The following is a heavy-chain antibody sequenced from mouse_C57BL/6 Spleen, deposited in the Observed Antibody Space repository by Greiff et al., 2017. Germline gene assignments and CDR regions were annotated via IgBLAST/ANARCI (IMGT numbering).Heavy chain of an antibody. J-gene: IGHJ2*01. CDR2: IDPSDSYT. CDR3: ARGLGRRDFDY. V-gene: IGHV1-69*01. Sequence: QVQLQQPGAELVMPGASVKLSCKASGYTFTSYWMHWVKQRPGQGLEWIGEIDPSDSYTNYNQKFKGKSTLTVDKSSSTAYMQLSSLTSEDSAVYYCARGLGRRDFDYWGQGTTLTVSS. CDR1: GYTFTSYW. D-gene: IGHD4-1*01.